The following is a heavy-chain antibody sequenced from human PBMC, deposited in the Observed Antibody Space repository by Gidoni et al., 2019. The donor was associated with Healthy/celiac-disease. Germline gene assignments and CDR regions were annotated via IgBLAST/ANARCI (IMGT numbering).Heavy chain of an antibody. CDR3: ARVPYDSSGYYYGNHFDY. Sequence: QVQLQESGPGLVKPSQTLSLTCTVSGGSISSGGYYLSWIRQHPGQGLELIGYIYYSVSTYFNPSLKSRVTISVDTSKNQFSLKLSSVTAADTAVYYCARVPYDSSGYYYGNHFDYWGQGTLVTVSS. V-gene: IGHV4-31*03. CDR2: IYYSVST. CDR1: GGSISSGGYY. D-gene: IGHD3-22*01. J-gene: IGHJ4*02.